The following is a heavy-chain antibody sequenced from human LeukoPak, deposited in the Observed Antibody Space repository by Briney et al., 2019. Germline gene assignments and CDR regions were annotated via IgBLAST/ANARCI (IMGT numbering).Heavy chain of an antibody. J-gene: IGHJ5*02. CDR1: GFTLTNYD. CDR3: VRDGEGVAISVNFWFDP. V-gene: IGHV1-8*01. CDR2: MNPINGNT. Sequence: ASVRVSCKASGFTLTNYDINWVRQAPGQGLEWMGWMNPINGNTGYARKFQGRVTMTRDTSISTAYMELRSLTSEDTAIYYCVRDGEGVAISVNFWFDPWGQGTLVTVSS. D-gene: IGHD3-10*01.